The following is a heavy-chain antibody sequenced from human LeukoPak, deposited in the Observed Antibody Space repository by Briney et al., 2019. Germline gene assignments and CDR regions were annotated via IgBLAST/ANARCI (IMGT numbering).Heavy chain of an antibody. D-gene: IGHD3-22*01. CDR3: ARTLGGSGSDY. CDR2: IIPIFGTA. J-gene: IGHJ4*02. Sequence: ASVKVSCKASGGTFSSYAISWVRQAPGQGREWMGGIIPIFGTANYAQKFQGRVTITTDESTSTAYMEMSSLRSEDTAVYYCARTLGGSGSDYWGQGTLVTVSS. V-gene: IGHV1-69*05. CDR1: GGTFSSYA.